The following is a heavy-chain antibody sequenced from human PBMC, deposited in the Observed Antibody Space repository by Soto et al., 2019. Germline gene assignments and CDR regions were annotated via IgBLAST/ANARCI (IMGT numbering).Heavy chain of an antibody. CDR3: AXXYXXXXXXXYGMDV. J-gene: IGHJ6*02. CDR2: ISYDGSNK. Sequence: QVQLVESGGGVVQPGRSLRLSCAASGFTFSSYAMHWVRQAPGKGLEWVAVISYDGSNKYYADSVKGRFTISRDNSKNTLYLQMNXLRAEXTXVXXCAXXYXXXXXXXYGMDVWGQGTTVTVSS. V-gene: IGHV3-30-3*01. CDR1: GFTFSSYA.